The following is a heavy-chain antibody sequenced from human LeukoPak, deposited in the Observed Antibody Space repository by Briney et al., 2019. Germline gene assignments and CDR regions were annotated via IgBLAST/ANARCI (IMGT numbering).Heavy chain of an antibody. Sequence: GGSLRLSCEASGFTFTNAWMTWVRQAPGKGLEWVGHIKSKTDGGTTEYAATVKGRFTISRDDSKNTLFLQMDSLKTEDTAVYYCATFPSPWGQGTLVTVSS. J-gene: IGHJ5*02. CDR1: GFTFTNAW. CDR2: IKSKTDGGTT. V-gene: IGHV3-15*01. CDR3: ATFPSP.